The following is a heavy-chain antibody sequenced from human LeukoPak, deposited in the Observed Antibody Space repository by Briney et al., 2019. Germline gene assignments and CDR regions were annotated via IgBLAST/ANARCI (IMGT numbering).Heavy chain of an antibody. Sequence: GRSLRLSCAASGFSFGDYYMIWIRQFPGRGLEWVSIISSGGDTIYYADSVRGRFSVSRDNARNSLFLQMNSLRVEDSAVYYCARAGYYDAFTGYFDWGQGTLVTVSS. CDR2: ISSGGDTI. J-gene: IGHJ4*02. V-gene: IGHV3-11*01. D-gene: IGHD3-9*01. CDR3: ARAGYYDAFTGYFD. CDR1: GFSFGDYY.